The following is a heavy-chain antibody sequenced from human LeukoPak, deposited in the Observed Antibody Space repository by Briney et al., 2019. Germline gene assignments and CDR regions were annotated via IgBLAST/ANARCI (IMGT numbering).Heavy chain of an antibody. CDR1: GFTFSSYS. J-gene: IGHJ3*02. V-gene: IGHV3-21*01. CDR2: ISSSSSYI. Sequence: GGSLRLSCAASGFTFSSYSMNWVRQAPGKGLEWVSSISSSSSYIYYADSVKGRFTISRDNAKNSLYLQMNSLRAEDTAVYYCARDLRYDSSGYYRPDAFDIWGQGTMVTVSS. D-gene: IGHD3-22*01. CDR3: ARDLRYDSSGYYRPDAFDI.